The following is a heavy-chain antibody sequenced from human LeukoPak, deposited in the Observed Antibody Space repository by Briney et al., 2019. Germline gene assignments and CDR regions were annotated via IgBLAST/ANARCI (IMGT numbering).Heavy chain of an antibody. J-gene: IGHJ5*02. CDR1: GGSISSYYW. CDR2: IYWNDDK. CDR3: AHRSGYSYGYEP. V-gene: IGHV2-5*01. D-gene: IGHD5-18*01. Sequence: TLSLTCTVSGGSISSYYWSWIRQPPGKALEWLALIYWNDDKRYSPSLKSRLTITKDTSKNQVVLTMTNMDPVDTATYYCAHRSGYSYGYEPWGQGTLVTVSS.